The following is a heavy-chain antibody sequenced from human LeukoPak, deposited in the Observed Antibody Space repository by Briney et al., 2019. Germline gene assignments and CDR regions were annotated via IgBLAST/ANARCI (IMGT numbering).Heavy chain of an antibody. J-gene: IGHJ6*03. CDR1: GFTFNNAS. CDR2: IKSKTDGGTT. CDR3: TTGKNAITIFGVPYYMDV. Sequence: GGSLRLSCAASGFTFNNASMSWVRQAPGKGLEWVGRIKSKTDGGTTDYAAPVKGRFTISRDDSKNTLYLQMNSLKTEDTAVYYCTTGKNAITIFGVPYYMDVWGKGTTVTVSS. V-gene: IGHV3-15*01. D-gene: IGHD3-3*01.